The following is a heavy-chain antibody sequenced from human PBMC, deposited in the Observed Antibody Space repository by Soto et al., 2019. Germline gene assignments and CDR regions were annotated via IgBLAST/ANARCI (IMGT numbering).Heavy chain of an antibody. J-gene: IGHJ6*02. D-gene: IGHD2-2*02. CDR3: GRSFADIVVVPGAILHYYYYGMDV. Sequence: SVKVSCKASGGTFSSSAISWVRQAPGQGLEWMGGIIPIFGTANYAQKFQGRVTITADESTSTAYMVLSSLRSEDTAVYYCGRSFADIVVVPGAILHYYYYGMDVCGQGTTVTVSS. CDR1: GGTFSSSA. CDR2: IIPIFGTA. V-gene: IGHV1-69*13.